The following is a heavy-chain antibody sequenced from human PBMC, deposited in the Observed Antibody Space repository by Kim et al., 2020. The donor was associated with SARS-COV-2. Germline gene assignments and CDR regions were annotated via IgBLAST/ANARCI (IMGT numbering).Heavy chain of an antibody. V-gene: IGHV1-69*13. D-gene: IGHD3-3*01. CDR3: ARGGAKPFGVHYGMDV. CDR2: IIPIFGTA. CDR1: GGTFSSYA. J-gene: IGHJ6*02. Sequence: SVKVSCKASGGTFSSYAISWVRQAPGQGLEWMGGIIPIFGTANYAQKFQGRVTITADESTSTAYMELSSLRSEDTAVYYCARGGAKPFGVHYGMDVWGQGTTVTVSS.